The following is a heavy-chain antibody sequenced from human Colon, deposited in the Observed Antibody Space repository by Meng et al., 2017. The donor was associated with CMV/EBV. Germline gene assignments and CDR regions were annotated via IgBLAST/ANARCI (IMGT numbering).Heavy chain of an antibody. Sequence: SETLSLTCSVSGGSISSSSYSWGWIRQPPGTGLEWIGTIYWSGNSFYNPSLKSRVTLSVDTSKDQFSLTLASVTAADTAVYYCARDYDRYTGSYLDFWGQGKLVTVSS. J-gene: IGHJ4*02. CDR3: ARDYDRYTGSYLDF. CDR1: GGSISSSSYS. D-gene: IGHD1-26*01. CDR2: IYWSGNS. V-gene: IGHV4-39*07.